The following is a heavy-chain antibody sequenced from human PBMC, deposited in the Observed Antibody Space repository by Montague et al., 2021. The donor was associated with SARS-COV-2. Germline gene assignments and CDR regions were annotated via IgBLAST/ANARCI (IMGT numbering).Heavy chain of an antibody. CDR2: IYYSGST. Sequence: SETLSLTCTVSGGSISSYCWSWIRQPPGKGLEWIGYIYYSGSTNYNPSRRSRVTISLDTYKNQFSLKLNSVTAADAVVYYCARGSYGPGAFDIWGQGTMVTVSS. CDR3: ARGSYGPGAFDI. V-gene: IGHV4-59*01. J-gene: IGHJ3*02. D-gene: IGHD5-18*01. CDR1: GGSISSYC.